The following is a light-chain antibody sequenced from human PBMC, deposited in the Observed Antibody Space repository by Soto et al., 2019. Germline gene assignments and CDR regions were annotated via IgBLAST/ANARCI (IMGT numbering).Light chain of an antibody. Sequence: DIQMTRSPSTLSASVGDRVTITCRASQSISSWLAWYQQKPGKAPKLLIYKASSLESGVPSRFSGSGSGTEFTLTISSLQPDDFATYFCQQYSGYPFTFGPGTKVDIK. V-gene: IGKV1-5*03. CDR3: QQYSGYPFT. CDR2: KAS. CDR1: QSISSW. J-gene: IGKJ3*01.